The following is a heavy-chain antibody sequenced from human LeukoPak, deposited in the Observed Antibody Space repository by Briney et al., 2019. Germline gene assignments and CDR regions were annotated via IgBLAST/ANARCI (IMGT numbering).Heavy chain of an antibody. D-gene: IGHD2-15*01. CDR3: AKSGPVGRKITYYFDY. J-gene: IGHJ4*02. CDR2: ISGSGGST. V-gene: IGHV3-23*01. Sequence: GGSLRLSCAASGFTFSSYAMSWVRQAPGKGLEWVSAISGSGGSTYYADSVKGRFTISRDNSKNTLYLQMNSLRAEDTAVYYCAKSGPVGRKITYYFDYWGQGTLVTVSS. CDR1: GFTFSSYA.